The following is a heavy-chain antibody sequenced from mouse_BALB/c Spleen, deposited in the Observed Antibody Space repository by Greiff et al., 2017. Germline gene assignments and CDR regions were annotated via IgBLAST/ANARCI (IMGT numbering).Heavy chain of an antibody. CDR3: TRNGSSGWCAE. J-gene: IGHJ3*01. D-gene: IGHD1-1*01. CDR2: IDPSDSYT. V-gene: IGHV1-59*01. CDR1: GYTFTCYW. Sequence: QVQLQQPGAELVKPGASVKLSCKASGYTFTCYWMHWVKQRPGQGLEWIGVIDPSDSYTSYNQKFKGKATLTVDTSSSTAYMQLSSLTSEESAVYYCTRNGSSGWCAEWGEGTLVTVAA.